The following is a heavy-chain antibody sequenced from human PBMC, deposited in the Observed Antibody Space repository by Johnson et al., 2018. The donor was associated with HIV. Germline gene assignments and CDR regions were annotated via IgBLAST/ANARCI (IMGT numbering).Heavy chain of an antibody. CDR3: ATRDPTHRPGAFDL. J-gene: IGHJ3*01. D-gene: IGHD1-14*01. CDR1: GFAFRTYW. V-gene: IGHV3-74*03. CDR2: IYNDGSRT. Sequence: VQLVESGGGLVQPGGSLRLSCAASGFAFRTYWLVWVRQVPGKRPVWVARIYNDGSRTTYADSVRGRFTISRDNAKYTVDLQMNSLRAEDTAVYYCATRDPTHRPGAFDLWGQGTMVTVSS.